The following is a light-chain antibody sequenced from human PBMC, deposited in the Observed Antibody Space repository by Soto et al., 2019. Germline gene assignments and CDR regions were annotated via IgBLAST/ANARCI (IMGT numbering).Light chain of an antibody. CDR3: CSYVGRNTYV. Sequence: QSVMTQPLSASWSPGQSITISCTGTSSDVGGYNYVSWYQQHPAKAPKLIIFDVSKRPSGVPNRFSGSKSGNTASLTISGLRAEDEADYYCCSYVGRNTYVFGTGTKVTVL. V-gene: IGLV2-11*01. CDR2: DVS. J-gene: IGLJ1*01. CDR1: SSDVGGYNY.